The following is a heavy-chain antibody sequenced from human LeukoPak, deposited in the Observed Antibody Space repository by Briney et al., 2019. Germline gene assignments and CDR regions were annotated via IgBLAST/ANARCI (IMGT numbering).Heavy chain of an antibody. J-gene: IGHJ6*02. Sequence: PGGSLRLSCAASGFTVSSNYMSWVRQAPGKGLEWVSVIYSGGSTYYADSVKGRFTISRDNAKNSLYLQMNSLRAEDTAVYYCARAVGQLGYYYYGMDVWGQGTTVTVSS. V-gene: IGHV3-53*01. CDR3: ARAVGQLGYYYYGMDV. CDR1: GFTVSSNY. D-gene: IGHD6-6*01. CDR2: IYSGGST.